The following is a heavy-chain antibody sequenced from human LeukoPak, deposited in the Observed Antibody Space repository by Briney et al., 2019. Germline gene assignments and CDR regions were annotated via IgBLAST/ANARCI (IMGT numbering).Heavy chain of an antibody. CDR2: IRYDGSNK. D-gene: IGHD6-13*01. J-gene: IGHJ4*02. V-gene: IGHV3-30*02. CDR1: GFTFSSYG. CDR3: ARDPSYSRRFDY. Sequence: GGSLRLSCAASGFTFSSYGMHWVRQAPGKGLEWVAFIRYDGSNKYYADSVKGRFTISRDNSKNTLYLQMNSLRAEDTAVYYCARDPSYSRRFDYWGQGTLVTVSS.